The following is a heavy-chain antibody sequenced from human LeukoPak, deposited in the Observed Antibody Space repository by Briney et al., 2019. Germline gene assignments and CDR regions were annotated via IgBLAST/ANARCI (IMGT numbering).Heavy chain of an antibody. D-gene: IGHD3-10*01. CDR2: INWNGCST. V-gene: IGHV3-20*04. J-gene: IGHJ3*02. CDR3: ARGQNYYGSGSQTFDI. CDR1: GFTLKDYG. Sequence: GGSLRLSCAASGFTLKDYGMSWVRQAPGKGLEWVSDINWNGCSTGYADSVKGRFTISRDNAKNSLYLQVSSLRAEDTAWYYCARGQNYYGSGSQTFDIWGQGTMVTVSS.